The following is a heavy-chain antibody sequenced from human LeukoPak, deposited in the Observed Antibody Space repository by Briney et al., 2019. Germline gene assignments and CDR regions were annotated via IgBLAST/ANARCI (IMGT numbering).Heavy chain of an antibody. CDR3: AKWLWERLLYGRDV. CDR1: GFTFSSYG. D-gene: IGHD1-26*01. V-gene: IGHV3-30*18. Sequence: GGSLRLSCAASGFTFSSYGMHWVRQAPGKGLEWVAVISYDGSNKYYADSVKGRFTISRDNSKNTLYLQMNSLRAEDTAVYYCAKWLWERLLYGRDVWGQGTTVTVSS. CDR2: ISYDGSNK. J-gene: IGHJ6*02.